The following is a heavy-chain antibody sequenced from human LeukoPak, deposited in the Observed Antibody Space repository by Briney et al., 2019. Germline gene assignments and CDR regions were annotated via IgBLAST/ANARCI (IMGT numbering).Heavy chain of an antibody. CDR2: IYYSGST. D-gene: IGHD2-2*01. Sequence: KPSETLSLTCTVSGGSISSSSYYWGWIRQPPGKGLEWIGSIYYSGSTYYNPSLKSRVTISVDTSKNQFSLKLSSVTAADTAVYYCARYCSSTSCYRGSRDAFDNWGQGTMVTVSS. J-gene: IGHJ3*02. CDR3: ARYCSSTSCYRGSRDAFDN. V-gene: IGHV4-39*01. CDR1: GGSISSSSYY.